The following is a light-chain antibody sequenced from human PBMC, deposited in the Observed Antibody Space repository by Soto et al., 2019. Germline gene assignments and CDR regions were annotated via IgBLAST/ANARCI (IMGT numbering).Light chain of an antibody. CDR3: QQYNNWPWT. J-gene: IGKJ1*01. CDR1: QSVSSN. V-gene: IGKV3-15*01. Sequence: EIVMTQSPATLSVSPGERATLSCRASQSVSSNLAWYQQKPDQAPRLLIYGASTRATGIPARFSGSGSGTEFTLTISSLQSEDFAVYYCQQYNNWPWTFGQGIKVEIK. CDR2: GAS.